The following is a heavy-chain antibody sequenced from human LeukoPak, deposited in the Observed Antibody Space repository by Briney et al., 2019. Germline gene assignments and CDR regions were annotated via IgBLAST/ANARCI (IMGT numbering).Heavy chain of an antibody. V-gene: IGHV3-23*01. J-gene: IGHJ6*02. CDR2: ITGSGGDT. Sequence: GGSLRLSCAASGFIISSYSMSWVRQAPGKGLEWVSVITGSGGDTYYADSVKGRFTISKDNSKNTVYPQMSSLRVDDTAVYYCAKAASSSWPSYYYGMDVWGQGTAVTVSS. D-gene: IGHD6-13*01. CDR1: GFIISSYS. CDR3: AKAASSSWPSYYYGMDV.